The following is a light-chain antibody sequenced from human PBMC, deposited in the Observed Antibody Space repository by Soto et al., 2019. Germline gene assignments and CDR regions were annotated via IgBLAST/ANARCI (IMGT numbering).Light chain of an antibody. J-gene: IGKJ1*01. Sequence: DIHMTQSPSTLSASVGDRVTITCRASQSISIWLAWYQQKPGKAPNLLIYKTSSLETGVPSRFSVSGSGTEFTLTISSLQPDDFATYYCQHWNYYSWTFGQGTKVEVK. CDR3: QHWNYYSWT. V-gene: IGKV1-5*03. CDR1: QSISIW. CDR2: KTS.